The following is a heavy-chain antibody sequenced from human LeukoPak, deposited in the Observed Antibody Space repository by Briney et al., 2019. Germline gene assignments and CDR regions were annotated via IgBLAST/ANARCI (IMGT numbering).Heavy chain of an antibody. CDR2: ISSSSSYI. Sequence: GGSLRLSCAASGFTFTNFWMNWVRQAPGKGLEWVSSISSSSSYIYYADSVKGRFTISRDNAKNSLYLQMNSLRAEDTAVYYCARDGVAAGTWGQGTLVTVSS. J-gene: IGHJ4*02. V-gene: IGHV3-21*01. CDR3: ARDGVAAGT. D-gene: IGHD1-14*01. CDR1: GFTFTNFW.